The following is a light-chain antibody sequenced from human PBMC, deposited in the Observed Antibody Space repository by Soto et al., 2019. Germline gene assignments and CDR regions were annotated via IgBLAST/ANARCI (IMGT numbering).Light chain of an antibody. CDR1: SSDVGGYNY. J-gene: IGLJ2*01. V-gene: IGLV2-8*01. Sequence: QSALTQPPSASGSPGQSVTISCTGTSSDVGGYNYVSWYQQHPGKAPKVMIYEVSKRPSGVPDRFSGSKSGNTASLTVSGLKAEDEADYYCSSYAGSNSVVFGGGTKLTVL. CDR2: EVS. CDR3: SSYAGSNSVV.